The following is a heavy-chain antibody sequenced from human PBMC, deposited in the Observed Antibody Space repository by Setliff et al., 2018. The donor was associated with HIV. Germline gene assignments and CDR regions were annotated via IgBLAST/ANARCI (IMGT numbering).Heavy chain of an antibody. D-gene: IGHD3-22*01. J-gene: IGHJ4*02. CDR1: GGSITGHY. CDR3: ARDPHYFDRSGYFSWFYFDF. V-gene: IGHV4-59*11. CDR2: IHYSGSS. Sequence: PSETLSLTCTVSGGSITGHYWSWIRQPPGKGLEWIGYIHYSGSSNYNPSLKSRVSISVDTSKKQVSLKLNSVTAADTAVYYCARDPHYFDRSGYFSWFYFDFWGQGKLVTVSS.